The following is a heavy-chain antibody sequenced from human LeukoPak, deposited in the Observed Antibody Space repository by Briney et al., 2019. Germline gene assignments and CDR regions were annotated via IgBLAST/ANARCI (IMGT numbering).Heavy chain of an antibody. J-gene: IGHJ4*02. CDR3: ARDHGSSGWYWGYFDY. D-gene: IGHD6-19*01. Sequence: GGSRRLSCAASGFTFSSYWMSWVRQAPGKGLEWVANIKQDGSEKYYVDSVKGRFTISRDNAKNSLYLQMNSLRAEDTAVYYCARDHGSSGWYWGYFDYWGQGTLVTVSS. V-gene: IGHV3-7*03. CDR2: IKQDGSEK. CDR1: GFTFSSYW.